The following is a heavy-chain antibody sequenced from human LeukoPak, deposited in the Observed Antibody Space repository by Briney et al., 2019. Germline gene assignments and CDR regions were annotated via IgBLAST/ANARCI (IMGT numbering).Heavy chain of an antibody. J-gene: IGHJ4*02. CDR3: ARSEGYYTTSGSFYFDY. CDR2: IFPGDSDT. CDR1: GYSFTSYW. D-gene: IGHD2-8*01. V-gene: IGHV5-51*01. Sequence: GESLKTSCKGFGYSFTSYWIGWVRQMPGKGLEWMGIIFPGDSDTRYSPSFQGQVTISADKSLSTASLQWRSLKASDSAIYYCARSEGYYTTSGSFYFDYWGQGTLVTVSS.